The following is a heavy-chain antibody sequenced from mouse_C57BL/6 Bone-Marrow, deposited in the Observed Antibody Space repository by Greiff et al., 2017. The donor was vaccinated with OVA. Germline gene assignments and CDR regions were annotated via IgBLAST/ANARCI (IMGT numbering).Heavy chain of an antibody. CDR3: AVRSYYCDIWDAMDY. CDR1: GYTFTSYW. Sequence: VKLQQPGAELVKPGASVKLSCKASGYTFTSYWMHWVKQRPGRGLEWIGRIDPNSGGTKYNEKFKSKATLTVDKPSSTAYMQLSSLTSEDSAVYSCAVRSYYCDIWDAMDYWGQGTSVTVSS. J-gene: IGHJ4*01. V-gene: IGHV1-72*01. CDR2: IDPNSGGT. D-gene: IGHD1-1*01.